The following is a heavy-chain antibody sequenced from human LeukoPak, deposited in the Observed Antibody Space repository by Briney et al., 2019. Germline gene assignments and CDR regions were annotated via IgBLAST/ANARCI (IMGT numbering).Heavy chain of an antibody. V-gene: IGHV1-69*13. Sequence: SVKVSCKASGGTFSSYAISWVRQAPGQGLEWMGGIIPIFGTANYAQKFQGRVAITADESTSTAYMELSSLRSEDTAVYYCATATRYFDWLLPLDYWGQGTLVTVSS. J-gene: IGHJ4*02. D-gene: IGHD3-9*01. CDR3: ATATRYFDWLLPLDY. CDR2: IIPIFGTA. CDR1: GGTFSSYA.